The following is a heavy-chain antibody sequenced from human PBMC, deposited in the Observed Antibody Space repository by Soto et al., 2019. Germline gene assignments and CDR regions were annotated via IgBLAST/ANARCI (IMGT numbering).Heavy chain of an antibody. CDR2: IYDSVNT. V-gene: IGHV4-31*03. Sequence: SETVSLTCTVSGDCLGSGGHYWSWIRQHPGKGLEWIGHIYDSVNTYYSPSLRSRATISADMSKNQFSLNLRSVTAADTAVYYCARVDHRGYFAILTDYWGQGTLVTVSS. CDR1: GDCLGSGGHY. J-gene: IGHJ4*02. CDR3: ARVDHRGYFAILTDY. D-gene: IGHD3-9*01.